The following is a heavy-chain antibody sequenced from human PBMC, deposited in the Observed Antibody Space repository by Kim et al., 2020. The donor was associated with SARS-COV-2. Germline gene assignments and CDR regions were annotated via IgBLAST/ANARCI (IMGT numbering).Heavy chain of an antibody. J-gene: IGHJ6*02. CDR2: INWNGGSV. V-gene: IGHV3-9*01. D-gene: IGHD3-10*01. CDR1: GFTFDDYA. Sequence: GGSLRLSCAASGFTFDDYAMHWVRQAPGKGLEWVSRINWNGGSVDYADSVKGRFTISRDNAKNSLHLQMNSLRTEDTALYYCAKESSEYGSGSSDYGMDVWGQGTTVIVS. CDR3: AKESSEYGSGSSDYGMDV.